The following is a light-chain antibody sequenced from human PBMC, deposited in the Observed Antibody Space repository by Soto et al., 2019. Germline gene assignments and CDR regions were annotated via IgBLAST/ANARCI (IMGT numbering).Light chain of an antibody. V-gene: IGKV3-20*01. CDR2: GAS. Sequence: PGEGATLSCRASQSLSSNFLAWYQQKPGQAPRLLIYGASSRATGIPDRFSGSGSETDFTLTISSLQPDDFATYYCQQYNNYCTFGQGTRLEIK. CDR3: QQYNNYCT. CDR1: QSLSSNF. J-gene: IGKJ5*01.